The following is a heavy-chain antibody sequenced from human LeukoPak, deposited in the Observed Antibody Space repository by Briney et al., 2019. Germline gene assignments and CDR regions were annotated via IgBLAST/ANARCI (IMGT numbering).Heavy chain of an antibody. Sequence: GGSLRLSCAASGFTFSSYWMHGVRQAPGKGLVWVSRINSDGSSTTYADSVKGRFTISRDYAKNTLYLQMNRLRAEDTAVYYCAKLTVAGTRHAFDIWGQGTMVTVSS. CDR3: AKLTVAGTRHAFDI. CDR1: GFTFSSYW. V-gene: IGHV3-74*01. CDR2: INSDGSST. J-gene: IGHJ3*02. D-gene: IGHD6-19*01.